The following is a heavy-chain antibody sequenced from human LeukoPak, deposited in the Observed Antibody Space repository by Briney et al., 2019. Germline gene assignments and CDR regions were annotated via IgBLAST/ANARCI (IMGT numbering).Heavy chain of an antibody. CDR1: GFTFSSYA. V-gene: IGHV3-30*04. J-gene: IGHJ4*02. D-gene: IGHD6-19*01. CDR3: ARSIAVAEPGQV. CDR2: ISYDGSNK. Sequence: PGGSLRLSCAASGFTFSSYAMHWVRQAPGKGLEWVAVISYDGSNKYYADSVKGRFTTSRDDSKNTLYLQMNSLRAEDTAVYYCARSIAVAEPGQVWGQGTLVTVSS.